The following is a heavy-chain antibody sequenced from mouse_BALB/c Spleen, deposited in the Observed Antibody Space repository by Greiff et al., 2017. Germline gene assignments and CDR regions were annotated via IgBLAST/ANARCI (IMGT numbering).Heavy chain of an antibody. D-gene: IGHD1-1*01. Sequence: VQLKESGPSLVKPSQTLSLTCSVTGDSITSGYWNWIRKFPGNKLEYMGYISYSGSTYYNPSLKSRISITRDTSKNQYYLQLNSVTTEDTATYYCARSLYYGSSYWYAMDYWGQGTSVTVSS. CDR3: ARSLYYGSSYWYAMDY. CDR1: GDSITSGY. CDR2: ISYSGST. J-gene: IGHJ4*01. V-gene: IGHV3-8*02.